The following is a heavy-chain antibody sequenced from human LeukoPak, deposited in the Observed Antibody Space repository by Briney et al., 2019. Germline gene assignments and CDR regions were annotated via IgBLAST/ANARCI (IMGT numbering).Heavy chain of an antibody. CDR1: GGSISSSSYY. V-gene: IGHV4-39*07. CDR3: ARVIAAAELDY. J-gene: IGHJ4*02. Sequence: PSETLSLTCTVSGGSISSSSYYWGWIRHPPGKGLEWIGSIYYSGRPHHNPPLTSRLTISVDNSKNQFSLELSSVTAADTAVYYCARVIAAAELDYWGQGTLVTVSS. CDR2: IYYSGRP. D-gene: IGHD6-13*01.